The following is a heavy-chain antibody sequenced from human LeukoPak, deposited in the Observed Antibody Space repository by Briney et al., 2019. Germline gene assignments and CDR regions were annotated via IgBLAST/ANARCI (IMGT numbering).Heavy chain of an antibody. CDR1: GFTFSSYS. D-gene: IGHD6-13*01. CDR2: ITSTATYI. Sequence: GGSLRLSCAASGFTFSSYSMNWVRQAPGKGLEWISSITSTATYIYYADSVKGRFTISRDNTKNSLYLQMNSLRAEDTAVYFCARVAGGKFHLDYWGQGTQVTVSS. J-gene: IGHJ4*02. V-gene: IGHV3-21*01. CDR3: ARVAGGKFHLDY.